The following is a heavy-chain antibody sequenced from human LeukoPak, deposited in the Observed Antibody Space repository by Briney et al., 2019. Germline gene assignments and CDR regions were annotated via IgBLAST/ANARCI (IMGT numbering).Heavy chain of an antibody. CDR2: ISGDGGST. Sequence: PGGSLRLSCAASGFTFDDYAMHWVRQAPGKGLEWVSLISGDGGSTYYADSVKGRFTISRDNSKNSLYLQMNSLRTEGTALYYCAKDISYGYCSSTSCYAGGMDVWGQGTTVTVSS. CDR1: GFTFDDYA. J-gene: IGHJ6*02. V-gene: IGHV3-43*02. D-gene: IGHD2-2*01. CDR3: AKDISYGYCSSTSCYAGGMDV.